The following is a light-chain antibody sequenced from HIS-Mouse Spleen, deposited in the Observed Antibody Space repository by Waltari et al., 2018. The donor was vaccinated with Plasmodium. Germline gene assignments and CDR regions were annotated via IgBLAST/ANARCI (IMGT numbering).Light chain of an antibody. V-gene: IGLV2-8*01. Sequence: QSALTQPPSASGSPGQSVTLSCTGTSSDVGGYNYVSWYQQHPGKAPKLMLYELSKRPAAVPVRSSGSKSGNTSSLTVSGLQAEDEADYYCSSYAGSNNLVFGGGTKLTVL. CDR3: SSYAGSNNLV. J-gene: IGLJ2*01. CDR2: ELS. CDR1: SSDVGGYNY.